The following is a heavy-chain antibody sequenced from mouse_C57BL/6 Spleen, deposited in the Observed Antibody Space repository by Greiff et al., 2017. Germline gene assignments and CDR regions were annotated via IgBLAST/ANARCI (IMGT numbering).Heavy chain of an antibody. CDR3: ARDDGYSYYYAMDY. CDR2: INPNNGGT. CDR1: GYTFTDYN. Sequence: EVQLQQSGPELVKPGASVQLSCKASGYTFTDYNLHWVKQSHGKSLEWIGYINPNNGGTSYNQKFKGKATLTVHKSSSTAYMELRSLTSEDSAVYYCARDDGYSYYYAMDYWGQGTSVTVSS. V-gene: IGHV1-22*01. D-gene: IGHD2-3*01. J-gene: IGHJ4*01.